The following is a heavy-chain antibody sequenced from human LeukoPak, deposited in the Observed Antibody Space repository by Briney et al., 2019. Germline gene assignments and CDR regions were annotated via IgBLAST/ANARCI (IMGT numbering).Heavy chain of an antibody. Sequence: GGSLRLSCAASRFTFSNYAMSWVRQAPGKGLEWVSAISGSGGSTYYADSVKGRFTISRDNAKNSLYLQMNSLRAEDTAVYYCARDTESSGWYLHYGMDVWGQGTTVTVSS. D-gene: IGHD6-19*01. CDR1: RFTFSNYA. CDR2: ISGSGGST. J-gene: IGHJ6*02. V-gene: IGHV3-23*01. CDR3: ARDTESSGWYLHYGMDV.